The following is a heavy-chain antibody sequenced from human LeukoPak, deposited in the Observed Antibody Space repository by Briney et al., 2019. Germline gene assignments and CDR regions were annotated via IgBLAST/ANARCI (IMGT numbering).Heavy chain of an antibody. CDR2: ISGSGGST. Sequence: GGSLRFSGAASGFTFSSYAMSWVRQAPGKGLEWASGISGSGGSTYYADSVKGRFTISRDNSKNTLYLQMNSLRAEDTAVYYCAREMATTPSDYWGQGTLVTVSS. D-gene: IGHD5-24*01. J-gene: IGHJ4*02. V-gene: IGHV3-23*01. CDR1: GFTFSSYA. CDR3: AREMATTPSDY.